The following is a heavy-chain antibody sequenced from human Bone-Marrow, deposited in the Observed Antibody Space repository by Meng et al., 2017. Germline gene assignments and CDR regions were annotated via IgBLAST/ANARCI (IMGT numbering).Heavy chain of an antibody. Sequence: GESLKISCAASGFTFSSYGMHWVRQAPGKGLEWVSYITSSATDVFYTDSVKGRFTISRDNAKNLLYLEMNSLRVEDTAVYYCAREYLGATGFDFWGQGTLVTVSS. V-gene: IGHV3-21*05. J-gene: IGHJ4*02. CDR3: AREYLGATGFDF. CDR1: GFTFSSYG. CDR2: ITSSATDV. D-gene: IGHD1-26*01.